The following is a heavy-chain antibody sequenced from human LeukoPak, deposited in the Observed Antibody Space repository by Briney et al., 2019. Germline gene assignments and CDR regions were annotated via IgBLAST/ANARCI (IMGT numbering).Heavy chain of an antibody. Sequence: ASVKVSCKASGGTFSSYAITWVRQAPGQGREWMGRIIPILGIANYAQKFQGRVTITADKSTSTAYMELSSLRSEDTAVYYCARDRWAYSNPPFDYWGQGTLVTVSS. D-gene: IGHD4-11*01. V-gene: IGHV1-69*04. CDR1: GGTFSSYA. J-gene: IGHJ4*02. CDR2: IIPILGIA. CDR3: ARDRWAYSNPPFDY.